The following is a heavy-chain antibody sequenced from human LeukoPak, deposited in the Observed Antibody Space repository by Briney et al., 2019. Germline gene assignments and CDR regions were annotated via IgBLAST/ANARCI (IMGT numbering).Heavy chain of an antibody. CDR1: GDSIGSGGNF. D-gene: IGHD5/OR15-5a*01. V-gene: IGHV4-31*03. Sequence: SETLSLTCTVSGDSIGSGGNFWTWLRQHPGEGLEYIGYIYYTGTASYNPSLQSRVVMSVNTSTKQFSLRLSSVTAADTAVYFCAREGTHPVYDVWGPGILVTVSS. CDR2: IYYTGTA. CDR3: AREGTHPVYDV. J-gene: IGHJ4*02.